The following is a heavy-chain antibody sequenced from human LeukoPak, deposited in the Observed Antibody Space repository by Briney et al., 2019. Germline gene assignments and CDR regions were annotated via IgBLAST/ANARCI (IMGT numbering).Heavy chain of an antibody. D-gene: IGHD6-19*01. J-gene: IGHJ4*02. CDR1: GFTFSSYA. CDR3: AGAVAGSMDY. V-gene: IGHV3-23*01. CDR2: ISGSGGST. Sequence: GGSLRLSCAASGFTFSSYAMSWVRQAPGKGLEWVSAISGSGGSTYYADSVKSRFTISRDNSKNTLYLQMNSLRAEDTAVYYCAGAVAGSMDYWGQGTLVTVSS.